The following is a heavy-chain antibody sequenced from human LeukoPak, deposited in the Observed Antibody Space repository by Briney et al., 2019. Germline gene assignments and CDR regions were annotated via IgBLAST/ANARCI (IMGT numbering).Heavy chain of an antibody. D-gene: IGHD2-2*01. J-gene: IGHJ6*02. CDR3: ARALYCSSTSCHYGMDV. V-gene: IGHV3-53*04. CDR2: IYSGGST. Sequence: IYSGGSTYYADSVKGRFTISRHNSKNTLYLQMNSLRAEDTAVYYCARALYCSSTSCHYGMDVWGQGTTVTVSS.